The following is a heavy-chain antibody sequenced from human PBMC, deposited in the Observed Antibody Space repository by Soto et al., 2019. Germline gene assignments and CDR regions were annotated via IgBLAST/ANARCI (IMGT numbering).Heavy chain of an antibody. Sequence: GSGPYAGEPAQTLTLTCTFSGFSLSTRGMCVSWIRQPPGKALEWLALIDWDDDKYYSTSLKTRLTISKDTSKNRVVLTMTNMDPVDTATYYCARIPCFCSGGSCYFSAFDIWGQGTMVTVSS. CDR1: GFSLSTRGMC. CDR2: IDWDDDK. V-gene: IGHV2-70*01. D-gene: IGHD2-15*01. CDR3: ARIPCFCSGGSCYFSAFDI. J-gene: IGHJ3*02.